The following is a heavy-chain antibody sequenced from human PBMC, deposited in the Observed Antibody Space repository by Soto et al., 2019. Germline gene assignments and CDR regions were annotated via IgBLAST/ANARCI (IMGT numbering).Heavy chain of an antibody. D-gene: IGHD6-13*01. J-gene: IGHJ6*03. CDR1: GFSLSTSGVG. CDR2: IYWDDDK. Sequence: SGPTLVKPTQTLTLTCTFSGFSLSTSGVGVGWIRQPPGKALEWLALIYWDDDKRYSPSLKSRLTITKDTSKNQVVLTMTNMDPVDTATYYCAHSILAAADTISNYYYYYYMDVWGKGTTVTVAS. CDR3: AHSILAAADTISNYYYYYYMDV. V-gene: IGHV2-5*02.